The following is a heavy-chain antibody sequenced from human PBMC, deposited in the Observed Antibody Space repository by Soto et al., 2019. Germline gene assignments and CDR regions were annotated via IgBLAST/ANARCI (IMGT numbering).Heavy chain of an antibody. CDR3: ARESRSELGTVEY. Sequence: QVRLQESGPGLVKPSETLSLTCTVSGASISNYYWSWIRQPAGKGLECLGRIYASGTTPYYPSLRSRVTMSVDTSKNQFSLNLNSVTAADPPVYYCARESRSELGTVEYCGQGTLVTVSA. D-gene: IGHD1-1*01. J-gene: IGHJ4*02. CDR2: IYASGTT. CDR1: GASISNYY. V-gene: IGHV4-4*07.